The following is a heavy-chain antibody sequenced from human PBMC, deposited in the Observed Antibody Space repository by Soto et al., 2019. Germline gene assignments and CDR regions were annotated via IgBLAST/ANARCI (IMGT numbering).Heavy chain of an antibody. CDR2: ISSSSSTI. V-gene: IGHV3-48*02. CDR1: VFTFISYI. CDR3: ARVLYTDDFDI. J-gene: IGHJ3*02. D-gene: IGHD2-2*02. Sequence: PVVSLILSCSSSVFTFISYIINLFLQAPGKGLEWVSYISSSSSTIYYADSVKGRFNISRDNAKNSLYLQMNSLRDEDTAVYYCARVLYTDDFDIWGQRKMVNVS.